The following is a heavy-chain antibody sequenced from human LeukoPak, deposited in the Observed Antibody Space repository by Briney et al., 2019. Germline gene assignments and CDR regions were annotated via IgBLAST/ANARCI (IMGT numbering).Heavy chain of an antibody. Sequence: GGSLRLSCAASGFTYSSYGMHWVRQAPGKGLEWVAFIRYDGSNKYYADSVKGRFTISRDNSKNTLYLQMNSLRAEDTAVYYCAREGQGIAAAGTAIHRTYYMDVWGKGTTVTVSS. J-gene: IGHJ6*03. CDR3: AREGQGIAAAGTAIHRTYYMDV. CDR2: IRYDGSNK. CDR1: GFTYSSYG. D-gene: IGHD6-13*01. V-gene: IGHV3-30*02.